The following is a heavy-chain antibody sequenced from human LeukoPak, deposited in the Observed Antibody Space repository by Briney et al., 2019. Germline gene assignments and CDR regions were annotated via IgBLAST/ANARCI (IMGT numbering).Heavy chain of an antibody. V-gene: IGHV3-7*01. Sequence: GGSLRLSCAASVFTFSDYWMTWVRQVPGKGLEWVANINRGGNEVHYVDSVKGRFTISRDNAKNSLYLQLDSLRVEDTAVYYCARVGAWELQRVFDYWGQGTLVTVSS. CDR1: VFTFSDYW. CDR3: ARVGAWELQRVFDY. D-gene: IGHD1-26*01. CDR2: INRGGNEV. J-gene: IGHJ4*02.